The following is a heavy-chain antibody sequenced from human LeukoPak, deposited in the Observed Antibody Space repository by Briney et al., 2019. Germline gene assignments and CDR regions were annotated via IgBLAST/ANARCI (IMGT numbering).Heavy chain of an antibody. CDR1: GISFKNTG. CDR2: IRSQVDGGTA. CDR3: ATVYWYFDL. J-gene: IGHJ2*01. V-gene: IGHV3-15*01. Sequence: GGSLRLSRAATGISFKNTGMSWVRQAPGKGLEWVGLIRSQVDGGTADYAAAVKGRFSISRDGSKNTLHLQMRSLKTEDTAVYYCATVYWYFDLWGLGTLVSVSA.